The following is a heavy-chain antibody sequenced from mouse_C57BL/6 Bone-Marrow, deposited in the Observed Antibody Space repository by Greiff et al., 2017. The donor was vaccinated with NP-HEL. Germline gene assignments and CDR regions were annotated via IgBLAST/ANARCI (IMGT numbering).Heavy chain of an antibody. CDR1: GFNIKDDY. CDR2: IDPENGDT. CDR3: TTCPRYFDY. J-gene: IGHJ2*01. V-gene: IGHV14-4*01. Sequence: VQLKQSGAELVRPGASVKLSCTASGFNIKDDYMHWVKQRPEQGLEWIGWIDPENGDTEYASKFQGKATITADTSSNTAYLQLSSLTSEDTAVYYCTTCPRYFDYWGQGTTLTVSS.